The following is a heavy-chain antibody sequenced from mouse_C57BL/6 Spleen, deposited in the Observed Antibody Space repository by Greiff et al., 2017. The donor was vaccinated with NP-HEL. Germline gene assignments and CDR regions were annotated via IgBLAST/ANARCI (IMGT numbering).Heavy chain of an antibody. CDR3: ARYRGYYGNSLDY. Sequence: EVKLVESGGGLVQPGGSLSLSCAASGFTFTDYYMSWVRQPPGKALEWLGFIRNKANGYTTEYSASVKGRFTISRDNSQSILYLQMNALRAEDSATYYCARYRGYYGNSLDYWGQGTTLTVSS. CDR2: IRNKANGYTT. J-gene: IGHJ2*01. V-gene: IGHV7-3*01. CDR1: GFTFTDYY. D-gene: IGHD2-1*01.